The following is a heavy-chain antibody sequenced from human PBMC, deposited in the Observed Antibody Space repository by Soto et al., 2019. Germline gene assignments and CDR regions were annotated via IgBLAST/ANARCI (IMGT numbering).Heavy chain of an antibody. CDR2: IIPILGIA. J-gene: IGHJ4*02. CDR3: ASAIFGVVIPFDE. CDR1: GGTFSSYT. D-gene: IGHD3-3*02. Sequence: ASVKVSCKASGGTFSSYTISWVRQAPGQGLEWMGRIIPILGIANYAQKFQGRVTITADKSTSTAYMELSSLRSEDTAVYYCASAIFGVVIPFDEWGRRTLVTVSS. V-gene: IGHV1-69*02.